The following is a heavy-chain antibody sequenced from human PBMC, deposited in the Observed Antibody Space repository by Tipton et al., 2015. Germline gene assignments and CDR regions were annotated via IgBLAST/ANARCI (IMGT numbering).Heavy chain of an antibody. D-gene: IGHD3-22*01. Sequence: GSLRLSCAASGFTVSSNYMTWVRQDPGKGLECVSVIYSGGGTYYADSVKGRFTISRDNSKNTLYLQMNSLRAEDTSVYYCARDYYDTSGSSALWYFDLWGRGTLVTVSS. CDR1: GFTVSSNY. V-gene: IGHV3-53*01. CDR2: IYSGGGT. J-gene: IGHJ2*01. CDR3: ARDYYDTSGSSALWYFDL.